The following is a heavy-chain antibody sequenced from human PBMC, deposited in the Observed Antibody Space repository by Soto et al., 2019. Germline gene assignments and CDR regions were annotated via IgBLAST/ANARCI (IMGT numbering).Heavy chain of an antibody. CDR2: LYHTGTP. V-gene: IGHV4-30-4*01. D-gene: IGHD5-18*01. CDR3: ARALIQLWPHYYYGMDV. J-gene: IGHJ6*02. CDR1: GGSISKGDYV. Sequence: SETLSLTCTVSGGSISKGDYVWSWIRQAPGKGLEWMGSLYHTGTPYKNSSLKSRLTISVDTSKNQFSLKVNSVTAADTAVYYCARALIQLWPHYYYGMDVWGQGTTVTVSS.